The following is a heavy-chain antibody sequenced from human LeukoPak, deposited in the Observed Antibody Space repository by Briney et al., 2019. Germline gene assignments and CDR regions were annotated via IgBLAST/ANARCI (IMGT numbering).Heavy chain of an antibody. CDR3: ARRDITAAGIWGEADY. CDR1: RYNFTNYW. Sequence: GEYLKISCEASRYNFTNYWIGWVRLMPGKGLEWMGIIYPGDSDTRYSPSFQGQVTISADKSISTAYLQWSSLTASDTAMYYCARRDITAAGIWGEADYCGQGTLVTVSS. V-gene: IGHV5-51*01. J-gene: IGHJ4*02. CDR2: IYPGDSDT. D-gene: IGHD6-13*01.